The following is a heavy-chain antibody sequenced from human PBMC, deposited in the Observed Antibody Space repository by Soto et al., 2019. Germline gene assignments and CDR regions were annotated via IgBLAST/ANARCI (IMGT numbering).Heavy chain of an antibody. CDR2: MNPNRGNT. CDR1: VYTYTSYD. J-gene: IGHJ3*02. V-gene: IGHV1-8*01. Sequence: ASVNVSCKSSVYTYTSYDINWVRQATGQELEGMGWMNPNRGNTGYAQKFQGRVTMTRNTSISTAYMELSRLRSEDTAVYYCARGRITIFGVVIIELGAFDIRGPGTMVTVSS. CDR3: ARGRITIFGVVIIELGAFDI. D-gene: IGHD3-3*01.